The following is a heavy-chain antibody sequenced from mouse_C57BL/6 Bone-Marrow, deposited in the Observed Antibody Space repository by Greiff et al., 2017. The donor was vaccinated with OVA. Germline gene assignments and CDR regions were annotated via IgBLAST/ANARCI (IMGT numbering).Heavy chain of an antibody. V-gene: IGHV1-81*01. D-gene: IGHD2-4*01. J-gene: IGHJ3*01. CDR1: GYTFTSYG. CDR2: IYPRSGNT. CDR3: ARFTIYYDYDGLAY. Sequence: VKLMESGAELARPGASVKLSCKASGYTFTSYGISWVKQRTGQGLEWIGEIYPRSGNTYYNEKFKGKATLTADKSSSTAYMELRSLTSEDSAVYFCARFTIYYDYDGLAYWGQGTLVTVSA.